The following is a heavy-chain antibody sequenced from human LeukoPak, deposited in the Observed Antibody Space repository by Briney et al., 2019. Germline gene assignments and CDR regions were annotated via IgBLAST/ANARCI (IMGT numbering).Heavy chain of an antibody. CDR1: GYTFTSYY. Sequence: ASVKVSCKASGYTFTSYYMHWVRQAPGQGLEWMGIINPSGGSTSYAQKFQGRVTMTRDMSTSTVYMELSSLRSEDTAVYYCARDSLGYCSSPSCLNNWFDPWGQGTLVTVSS. J-gene: IGHJ5*02. D-gene: IGHD2-2*01. CDR2: INPSGGST. CDR3: ARDSLGYCSSPSCLNNWFDP. V-gene: IGHV1-46*01.